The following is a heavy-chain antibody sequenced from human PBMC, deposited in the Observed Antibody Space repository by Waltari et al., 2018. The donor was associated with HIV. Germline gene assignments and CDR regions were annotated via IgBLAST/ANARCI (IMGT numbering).Heavy chain of an antibody. CDR3: ARGHYYDSSGYYPRWFDP. D-gene: IGHD3-22*01. J-gene: IGHJ5*02. CDR1: GGSISSGSYY. V-gene: IGHV4-61*02. CDR2: IYTSGTT. Sequence: QVQLQESGPGLVKPSQTLSLTCTVSGGSISSGSYYWSWIRQPAGKGLEWIGRIYTSGTTTPNPSLKGRVTISVDTSKTQFSLKLSSVTAADTAVYYCARGHYYDSSGYYPRWFDPWGQGTLVTVSS.